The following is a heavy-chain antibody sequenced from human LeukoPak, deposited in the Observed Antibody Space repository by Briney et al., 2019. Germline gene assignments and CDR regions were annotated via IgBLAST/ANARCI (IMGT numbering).Heavy chain of an antibody. CDR2: ISSSSSYI. Sequence: GGALRLSCAASGFTFSSYSMNWVRQAPGKGREGVSSISSSSSYIYYADSVRGGFTISRDSAKNSLYLQMNSLRNEATAVQYCGRVGGRGLTMVTDWGQGALVTVSS. CDR3: GRVGGRGLTMVTD. V-gene: IGHV3-21*01. J-gene: IGHJ4*02. D-gene: IGHD4/OR15-4a*01. CDR1: GFTFSSYS.